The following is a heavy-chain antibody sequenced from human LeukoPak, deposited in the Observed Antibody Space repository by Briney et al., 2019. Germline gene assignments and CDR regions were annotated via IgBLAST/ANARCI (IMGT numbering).Heavy chain of an antibody. CDR2: VSSNGGNT. CDR1: GFTFSSYA. CDR3: AGTYSSSSGYAY. J-gene: IGHJ4*02. D-gene: IGHD6-6*01. Sequence: GGSLRLSCAASGFTFSSYAMHWVRQAPGKGLEYVSAVSSNGGNTYYANSVKGRFTISRDNSKNTLYLQMGSLRAEGMAVYYCAGTYSSSSGYAYWGQGTLVTVSS. V-gene: IGHV3-64*01.